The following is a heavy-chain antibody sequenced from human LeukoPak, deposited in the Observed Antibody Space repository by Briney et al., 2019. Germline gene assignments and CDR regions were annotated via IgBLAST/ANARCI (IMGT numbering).Heavy chain of an antibody. J-gene: IGHJ4*02. CDR2: IYHSGST. D-gene: IGHD3-22*01. Sequence: SGTLSLTCSFTGYSISSGCFWVWIRQSPGKGLERSGSIYHSGSTYYNPSLKSRVTISVDTSKNQFSLKLSSVTAADTAVYYCTGKYYYDSSGYYYVDYWGQGTLVTVSS. V-gene: IGHV4-38-2*01. CDR1: GYSISSGCF. CDR3: TGKYYYDSSGYYYVDY.